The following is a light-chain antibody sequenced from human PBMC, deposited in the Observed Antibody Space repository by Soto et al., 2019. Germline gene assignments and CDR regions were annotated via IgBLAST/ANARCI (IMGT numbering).Light chain of an antibody. V-gene: IGKV1-39*01. J-gene: IGKJ1*01. CDR2: AAS. Sequence: DIQMTQSPSSLTASVEDRVIITCRASQSISNRLNWYQQKQGKAPKLLIFAASSLPSGVPSRFSGSRSGPDFTLTISSLQPEDFAIYYCQQSYSSPSTFGQGTKVEIK. CDR1: QSISNR. CDR3: QQSYSSPST.